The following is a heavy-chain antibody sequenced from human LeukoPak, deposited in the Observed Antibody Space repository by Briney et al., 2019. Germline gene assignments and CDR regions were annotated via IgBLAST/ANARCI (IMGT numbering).Heavy chain of an antibody. CDR1: GFSVSSNY. D-gene: IGHD3-22*01. CDR2: IYTGGST. Sequence: PGGSLRLSCAASGFSVSSNYMTWVRQAPGKGLEWVSVIYTGGSTYYADSVKGRFTISRDKYKNTLYLQMNSLRVEDTAVYYCARDYYYDSSGPGPMDVWGQGTTVTVSS. CDR3: ARDYYYDSSGPGPMDV. V-gene: IGHV3-66*02. J-gene: IGHJ6*02.